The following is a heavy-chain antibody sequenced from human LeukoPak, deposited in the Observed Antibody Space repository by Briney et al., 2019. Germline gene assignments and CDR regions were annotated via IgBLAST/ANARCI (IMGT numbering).Heavy chain of an antibody. Sequence: GGSLRLSCAASGFTFSSYAMSWVRQAPGKGLEWVSGISGSGGNSYYADSVRGRFTISRDNSKNMLYLQMNSLRAEETAVYYCAKAPCSGFRCYSFDYWGQGTLVTVSS. CDR2: ISGSGGNS. D-gene: IGHD2-15*01. CDR3: AKAPCSGFRCYSFDY. CDR1: GFTFSSYA. V-gene: IGHV3-23*01. J-gene: IGHJ4*02.